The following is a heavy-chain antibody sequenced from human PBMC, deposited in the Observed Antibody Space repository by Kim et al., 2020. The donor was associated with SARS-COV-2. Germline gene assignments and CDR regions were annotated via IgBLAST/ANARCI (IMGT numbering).Heavy chain of an antibody. CDR3: ARGLLQLWFLPYGMDV. CDR1: GGSFSGYY. J-gene: IGHJ6*02. D-gene: IGHD5-18*01. V-gene: IGHV4-34*01. CDR2: INHSGST. Sequence: SETLSLTCAVYGGSFSGYYWSWIRQPPGKGLEWIGEINHSGSTNYNPSLKSRVTISVDTSKNQFSLKLSSVTAADTAVYYCARGLLQLWFLPYGMDVWGQGTTVTVSS.